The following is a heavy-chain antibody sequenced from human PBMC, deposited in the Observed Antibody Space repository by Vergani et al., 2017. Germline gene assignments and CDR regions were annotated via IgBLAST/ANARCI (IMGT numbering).Heavy chain of an antibody. V-gene: IGHV3-48*03. D-gene: IGHD4-17*01. Sequence: EVQLVESGGGLVQPGGSLRLSCAASGFTFSSYAMSWVRQAPGKGLEWVSYISSSGSTIYYADSVKGRFTISRDNAKNSLYLQMNSLRAEDTAVYYCARFHDYGDYCDYWGQGTLVTVSS. CDR1: GFTFSSYA. CDR3: ARFHDYGDYCDY. CDR2: ISSSGSTI. J-gene: IGHJ4*02.